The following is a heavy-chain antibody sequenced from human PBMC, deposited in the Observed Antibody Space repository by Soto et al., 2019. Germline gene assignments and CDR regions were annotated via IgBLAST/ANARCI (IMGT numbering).Heavy chain of an antibody. CDR2: INPNSGGT. CDR3: ARGAARSPDLNYYYGMDV. D-gene: IGHD6-6*01. Sequence: ASVKVSCKASGYTFTGYYMHWVRQAPGQGLEWMGWINPNSGGTNYAQKFRGRVTMTRDTSISTAYMELSRLRSDDTAVYYCARGAARSPDLNYYYGMDVWGQGTTVTVSS. CDR1: GYTFTGYY. V-gene: IGHV1-2*02. J-gene: IGHJ6*02.